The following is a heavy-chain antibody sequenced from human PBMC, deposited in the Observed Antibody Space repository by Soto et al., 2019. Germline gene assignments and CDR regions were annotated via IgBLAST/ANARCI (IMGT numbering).Heavy chain of an antibody. CDR2: ISAYNGNT. D-gene: IGHD3-3*01. J-gene: IGHJ6*03. Sequence: GASVKVSCKASGYTFTSYGISWVRQEPGQGLEWMGWISAYNGNTNYAQKLQGRVTMTTDTSTSTAYMELRSLRSDDTAVYYCARVSTIFGVVITWGYYYYMDVWGKGTTVTVSS. CDR1: GYTFTSYG. CDR3: ARVSTIFGVVITWGYYYYMDV. V-gene: IGHV1-18*01.